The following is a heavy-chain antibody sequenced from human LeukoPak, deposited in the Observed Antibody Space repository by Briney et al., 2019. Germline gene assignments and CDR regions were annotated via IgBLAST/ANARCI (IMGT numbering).Heavy chain of an antibody. CDR2: MRTKAYHGETT. CDR1: GFTFGDYA. J-gene: IGHJ4*02. CDR3: TRDRQIRTGFDY. V-gene: IGHV3-49*03. D-gene: IGHD1-14*01. Sequence: GGSLRLSCTASGFTFGDYAVVWFRQAPGKGLEWLGFMRTKAYHGETTEYATSVKGRFTISRDDSKSIAYLQMSSLKTEDTAVYYCTRDRQIRTGFDYWGQGTLVTVSS.